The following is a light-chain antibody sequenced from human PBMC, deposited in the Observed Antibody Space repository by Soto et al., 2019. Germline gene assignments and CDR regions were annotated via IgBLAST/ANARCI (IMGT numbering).Light chain of an antibody. CDR3: QQSYSVVYT. J-gene: IGKJ2*01. CDR1: QNIMTY. CDR2: SAS. Sequence: IQMTQSPAALSASVGDRVTITCRASQNIMTYLNWYQQKPGKAPNLLIHSASSLQSGVPSRFSGSGSGTDFTLTISSLHPDDVATYFCQQSYSVVYTFCQGTKLEL. V-gene: IGKV1-39*01.